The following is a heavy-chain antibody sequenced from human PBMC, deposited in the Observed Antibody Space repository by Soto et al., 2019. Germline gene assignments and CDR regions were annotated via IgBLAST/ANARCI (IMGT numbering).Heavy chain of an antibody. Sequence: SETLSLTCTVSGGSISSSSYYWGWIRQPPGKGLEWIGGIYYSGSTYYNPSLKSRVTISVDTSKNQFSLKLSSVTAADTAVYYCASPCSGRSCYRDYWGQGTLVTVSS. CDR2: IYYSGST. J-gene: IGHJ4*02. CDR1: GGSISSSSYY. CDR3: ASPCSGRSCYRDY. V-gene: IGHV4-39*01. D-gene: IGHD2-15*01.